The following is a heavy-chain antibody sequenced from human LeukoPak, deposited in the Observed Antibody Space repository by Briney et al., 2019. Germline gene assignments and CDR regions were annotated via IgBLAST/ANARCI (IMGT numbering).Heavy chain of an antibody. CDR2: FNPTGGST. D-gene: IGHD3-10*02. V-gene: IGHV1-46*01. J-gene: IGHJ4*02. Sequence: ASVKVSCKASGYTFTSYGITWVRQAPGQGLEWMGLFNPTGGSTSYGRKFQGRLSMTGDTSTSTVYMELSSLRSDDTALYYCARAHQGAMFYDNWGQGTLVTVSS. CDR1: GYTFTSYG. CDR3: ARAHQGAMFYDN.